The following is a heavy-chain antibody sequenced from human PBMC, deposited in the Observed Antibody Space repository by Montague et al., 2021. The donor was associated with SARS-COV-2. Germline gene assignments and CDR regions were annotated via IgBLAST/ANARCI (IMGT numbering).Heavy chain of an antibody. CDR1: GXSVNSTNW. V-gene: IGHV4-4*02. J-gene: IGHJ4*02. CDR2: VYRTGGT. Sequence: SETLSLTCTVSGXSVNSTNWWSWVRQPPGKGLEWIAEVYRTGGTIFNPSFRSRVTLSIDRSKNLFSLNLNSVTAADTAVYYCARTGAYDHFDYWGPGTLVIVSS. CDR3: ARTGAYDHFDY. D-gene: IGHD5-12*01.